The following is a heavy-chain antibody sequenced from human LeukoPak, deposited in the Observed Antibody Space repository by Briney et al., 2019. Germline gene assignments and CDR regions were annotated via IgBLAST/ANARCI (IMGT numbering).Heavy chain of an antibody. CDR1: GGSVSSGSYY. Sequence: SETLSLTCTVSGGSVSSGSYYWSWIRQPPGKGLEWIGYIYYTGSTNYNPSLKSRVTISVDTSRNQFSLKLSSVTAADTAVYYCARDLVLEQQLRYFDLWGRGTLVTVSS. J-gene: IGHJ2*01. CDR2: IYYTGST. D-gene: IGHD6-13*01. V-gene: IGHV4-61*01. CDR3: ARDLVLEQQLRYFDL.